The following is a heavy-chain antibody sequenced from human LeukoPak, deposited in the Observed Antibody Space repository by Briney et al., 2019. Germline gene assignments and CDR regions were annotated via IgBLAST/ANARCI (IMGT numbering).Heavy chain of an antibody. CDR1: GGSLGGFY. Sequence: PSETLSLTCTVSGGSLGGFYWNWVRQPPGRGLEWIGYIYYSGSSNYNPSLKSRVTISVDRSKNQFSLKLSSVTAADTAVYYCARRGSYLQGFDYWGQGTLVTVSS. D-gene: IGHD1-26*01. CDR2: IYYSGSS. V-gene: IGHV4-59*12. CDR3: ARRGSYLQGFDY. J-gene: IGHJ4*02.